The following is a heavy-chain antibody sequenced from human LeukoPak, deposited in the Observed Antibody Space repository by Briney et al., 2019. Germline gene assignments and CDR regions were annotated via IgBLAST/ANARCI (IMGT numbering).Heavy chain of an antibody. CDR2: IYSGGST. CDR1: GFTVSSNY. Sequence: GGSLRLSCAASGFTVSSNYMSWVRQAPGKGLEWVSVIYSGGSTYYADSVKGRFTISRDNSKNTLYLQMNSLRAEDTAVYYCARVDGDPRGWFDPWGQGTLVTVSS. D-gene: IGHD4-17*01. V-gene: IGHV3-53*01. CDR3: ARVDGDPRGWFDP. J-gene: IGHJ5*02.